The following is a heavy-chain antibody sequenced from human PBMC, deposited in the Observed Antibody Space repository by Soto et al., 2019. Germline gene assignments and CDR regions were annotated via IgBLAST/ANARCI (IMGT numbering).Heavy chain of an antibody. J-gene: IGHJ4*02. D-gene: IGHD4-17*01. V-gene: IGHV3-23*01. CDR3: AKHLQPPYGDYVLDS. Sequence: EVQLLESGGDLVQPGGSLRLSCAASGFTFSTYAMSWVRQAPGKGLEWVSAIGASGGDTYYAGSVKGRFTISRDNSKNTLFLQMNSLRAEDTAVYYCAKHLQPPYGDYVLDSWGQGAPVTVS. CDR2: IGASGGDT. CDR1: GFTFSTYA.